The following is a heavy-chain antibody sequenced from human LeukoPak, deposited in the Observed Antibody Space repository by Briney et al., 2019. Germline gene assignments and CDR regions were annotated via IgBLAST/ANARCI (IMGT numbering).Heavy chain of an antibody. CDR1: GFTFSSYS. CDR2: ISSSSTI. D-gene: IGHD6-19*01. CDR3: AREAGSGWSMLAYYYYGMDV. Sequence: GTSLRLSCAASGFTFSSYSMNWVRQAPGKGLEWVSYISSSSTIYYADSVKGRFTISRDNAKNSLYLQMNSLRAEDTAVYYCAREAGSGWSMLAYYYYGMDVWGQGTTVTVSS. V-gene: IGHV3-48*01. J-gene: IGHJ6*02.